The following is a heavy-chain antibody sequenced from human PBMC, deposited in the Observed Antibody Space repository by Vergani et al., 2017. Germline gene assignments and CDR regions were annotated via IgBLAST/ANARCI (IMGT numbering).Heavy chain of an antibody. CDR3: AGGAKWTIVGVLIMSYFFDY. J-gene: IGHJ4*02. CDR1: GYTFTSYD. Sequence: QVQLVQSGAEVKKPGASVKVSCEASGYTFTSYDFNWVRQATGQGLEWMGWMNPNSGNTPDAHKFQGRVTMTWNTSINTAYMELSSLCAEDTAVYYCAGGAKWTIVGVLIMSYFFDYWGQGTLVTVSS. CDR2: MNPNSGNT. V-gene: IGHV1-8*01. D-gene: IGHD3-3*01.